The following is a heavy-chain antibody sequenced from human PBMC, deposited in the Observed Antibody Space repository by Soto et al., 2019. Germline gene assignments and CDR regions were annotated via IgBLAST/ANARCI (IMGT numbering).Heavy chain of an antibody. D-gene: IGHD3-10*01. CDR2: IWYDGSNK. V-gene: IGHV3-33*01. CDR3: ARDGDYYYYYGMDV. Sequence: GSLRLSCAASGFTFSSYGMHWVRQAPGKGLEWVAVIWYDGSNKYYADSVKGRFTISRDNSKNTLYLQMNSLRAEDTAVYYCARDGDYYYYYGMDVWGQGTTVTVSS. CDR1: GFTFSSYG. J-gene: IGHJ6*02.